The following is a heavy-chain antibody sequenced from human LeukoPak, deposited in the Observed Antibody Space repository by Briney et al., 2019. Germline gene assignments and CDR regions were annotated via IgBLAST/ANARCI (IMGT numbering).Heavy chain of an antibody. D-gene: IGHD4-23*01. CDR3: AIEFYGGMTPDY. J-gene: IGHJ4*02. CDR2: MNPNSGNT. CDR1: GYTFTNYD. V-gene: IGHV1-8*01. Sequence: AASVRVSCTASGYTFTNYDINWVRQAPGQGLEWVGWMNPNSGNTGYAQTFQGRVNITRNTSISTAYMELSSLRSEDTAVYYCAIEFYGGMTPDYWGQGTLVTVSS.